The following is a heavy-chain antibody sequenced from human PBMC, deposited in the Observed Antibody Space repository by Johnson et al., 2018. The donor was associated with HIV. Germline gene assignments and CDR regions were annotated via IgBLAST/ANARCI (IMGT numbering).Heavy chain of an antibody. D-gene: IGHD2-15*01. J-gene: IGHJ3*02. Sequence: GQLVESGGGLVQPGGSLRLSCAASGFTFSSYAMTWVRQAPGKGLEWVSAIGTAGDTYYPGSVKGRFTISRENAKNSLYLQMNSLRAGDTAVYYCARRNGDIHAFDIWGQGTMVTVSS. CDR1: GFTFSSYA. CDR3: ARRNGDIHAFDI. V-gene: IGHV3-13*01. CDR2: IGTAGDT.